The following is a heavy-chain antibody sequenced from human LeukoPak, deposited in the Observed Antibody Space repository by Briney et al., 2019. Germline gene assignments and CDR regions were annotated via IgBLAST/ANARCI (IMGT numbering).Heavy chain of an antibody. CDR1: GGSISSTSYY. Sequence: SETLSLTCTVSGGSISSTSYYWGWIRQPPGTGLEWLGSIFSSGNTYDNPSLKSRGTISVDTSNNQFSLKLTSVTAADTAVYYCARHRSGWLQSSFDYWGQGTLVTVSS. D-gene: IGHD5-24*01. J-gene: IGHJ4*02. CDR3: ARHRSGWLQSSFDY. V-gene: IGHV4-39*01. CDR2: IFSSGNT.